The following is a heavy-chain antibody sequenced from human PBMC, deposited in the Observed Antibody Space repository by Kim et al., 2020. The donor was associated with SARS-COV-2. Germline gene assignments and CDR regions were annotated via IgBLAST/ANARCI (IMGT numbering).Heavy chain of an antibody. V-gene: IGHV3-30*18. J-gene: IGHJ4*02. CDR3: AKPPYDFWSGYYYYFDY. D-gene: IGHD3-3*01. CDR2: ISYDGSNK. Sequence: GGSLRLSCAASGFTFSSYGMHWVRQAPGKGLEWVAVISYDGSNKYYADSVKGRFTISRDNSKNTLYLQMNSLRAEDTAVYYCAKPPYDFWSGYYYYFDYWGQGTLVTVSS. CDR1: GFTFSSYG.